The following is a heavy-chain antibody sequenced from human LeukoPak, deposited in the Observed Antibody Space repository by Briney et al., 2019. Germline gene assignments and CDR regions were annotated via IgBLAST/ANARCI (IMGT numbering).Heavy chain of an antibody. D-gene: IGHD7-27*01. CDR3: ARHSWGLYSYFDY. CDR1: GGSISSYY. V-gene: IGHV4-4*09. J-gene: IGHJ4*02. Sequence: SETLSLTCTVSGGSISSYYWSWIRHPPGKGLEWIGYIYTSGSTNYNHSLKSRVTISVDTSKNQFSLKLSSVTAADTGVYYCARHSWGLYSYFDYWGQGTQVSVSS. CDR2: IYTSGST.